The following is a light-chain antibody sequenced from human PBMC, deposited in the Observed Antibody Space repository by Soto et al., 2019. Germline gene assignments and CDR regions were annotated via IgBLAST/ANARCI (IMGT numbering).Light chain of an antibody. V-gene: IGKV3-15*01. CDR3: QHYYNWPRT. CDR2: GAS. Sequence: EKVMTQSPGTLSVSPGERATLSCRASQSVSSNLAWYQQKPGQAHRLLIYGASTRVTGIPARFSGSGFGTDFTLTISSLQSEDFAVYYCQHYYNWPRTFSQGAKVEIK. CDR1: QSVSSN. J-gene: IGKJ1*01.